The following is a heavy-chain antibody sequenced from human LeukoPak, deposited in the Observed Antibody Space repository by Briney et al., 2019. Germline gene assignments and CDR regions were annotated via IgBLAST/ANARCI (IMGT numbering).Heavy chain of an antibody. V-gene: IGHV4-39*07. CDR3: ARGAAGTGAADY. CDR2: IYYSGST. CDR1: GGSISSSSYY. D-gene: IGHD6-13*01. Sequence: SETLSLTCTVSGGSISSSSYYWGWIRQPPGKGLEWIGSIYYSGSTYYNPSLKSRVTISVDTSKNQFSLKLSSVTAADTAVYFCARGAAGTGAADYWGQGTLVTVSS. J-gene: IGHJ4*02.